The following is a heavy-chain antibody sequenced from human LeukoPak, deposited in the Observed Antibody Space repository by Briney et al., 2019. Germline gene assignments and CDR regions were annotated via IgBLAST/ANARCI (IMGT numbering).Heavy chain of an antibody. Sequence: GGSLRLSCEASGFTFSSYVMHWVRQAPGKGLEWVALISYDGRNKYFADSVKGRFTISRDNSKNTLYLQMDSLRAEDTAVYYCAKDFRKYYYDSTGYRFDYWGQGTLVTVSS. J-gene: IGHJ4*02. D-gene: IGHD3-22*01. CDR2: ISYDGRNK. CDR1: GFTFSSYV. CDR3: AKDFRKYYYDSTGYRFDY. V-gene: IGHV3-30*18.